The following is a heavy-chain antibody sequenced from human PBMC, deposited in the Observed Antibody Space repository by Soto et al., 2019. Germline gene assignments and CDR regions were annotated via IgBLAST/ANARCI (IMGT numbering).Heavy chain of an antibody. Sequence: QVQLVQSGAEVKKPGSSVKVSCKASGGTFSSYAISWVGQAPGQGLEWMGGIIPIFGTANYAQKFQGRVTITADESTSTAYMELSSLRSEDTAVYYCARDSAGYSYGSNWFDPWGQGTLVTVSS. J-gene: IGHJ5*02. D-gene: IGHD5-18*01. V-gene: IGHV1-69*01. CDR3: ARDSAGYSYGSNWFDP. CDR2: IIPIFGTA. CDR1: GGTFSSYA.